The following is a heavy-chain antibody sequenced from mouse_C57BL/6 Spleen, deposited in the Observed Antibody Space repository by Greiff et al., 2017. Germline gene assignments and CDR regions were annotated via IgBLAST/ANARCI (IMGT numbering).Heavy chain of an antibody. CDR2: ISSGSSTI. Sequence: VQLVESGGGLVKPGGSLKLSCAASGFTFSDYGMHWVRQAPEKGLEWVAYISSGSSTIYYADTVKGRFTISRDNAKNTLFLQMTSLRSEDTAMYYCARKAQPGAMDYWGQGTSVTVSS. CDR3: ARKAQPGAMDY. J-gene: IGHJ4*01. V-gene: IGHV5-17*01. D-gene: IGHD3-2*02. CDR1: GFTFSDYG.